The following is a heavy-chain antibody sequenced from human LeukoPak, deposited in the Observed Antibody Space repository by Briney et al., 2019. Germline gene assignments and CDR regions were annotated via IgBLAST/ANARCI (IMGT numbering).Heavy chain of an antibody. D-gene: IGHD3-22*01. CDR2: ISYDGSNK. Sequence: GGSLRLSCAASGSTFSSYAMHWVRQAPGKGLEWVAVISYDGSNKYYADSVKGRFTISRDNSKNTLYLQMNSLRAEDTAVYYCARDRSYYDSSGYCDYWGQGTLVTVSS. J-gene: IGHJ4*02. CDR3: ARDRSYYDSSGYCDY. V-gene: IGHV3-30*04. CDR1: GSTFSSYA.